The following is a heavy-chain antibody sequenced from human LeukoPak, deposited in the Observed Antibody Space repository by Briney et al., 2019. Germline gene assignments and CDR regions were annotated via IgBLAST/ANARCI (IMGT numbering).Heavy chain of an antibody. CDR3: ARGSTVTLAFDI. D-gene: IGHD4-17*01. CDR2: IYTSGST. J-gene: IGHJ3*02. V-gene: IGHV4-61*02. Sequence: SETLSLTCTVSGGSISSGSYYWSWIRQPAGKGLEWIGRIYTSGSTNYNPSLKSRVTISVDTSKNQFSLKLSSVTAADTAVYYCARGSTVTLAFDIWGQGTMVTVSS. CDR1: GGSISSGSYY.